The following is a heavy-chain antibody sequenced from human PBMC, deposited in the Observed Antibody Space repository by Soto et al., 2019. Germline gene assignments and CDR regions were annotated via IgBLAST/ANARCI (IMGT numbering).Heavy chain of an antibody. Sequence: GGSLRLSCAASGFTFSSYSMNWVRQAPGKGLEWVSSISSSSSYIYYADSVKGRFTISRDNAKNSLYLQMNSLRAEDTAVYYCARDGQKYYDFGSGPIDYYMDVWGKGTTVTVSS. CDR2: ISSSSSYI. D-gene: IGHD3-3*01. J-gene: IGHJ6*03. CDR1: GFTFSSYS. V-gene: IGHV3-21*01. CDR3: ARDGQKYYDFGSGPIDYYMDV.